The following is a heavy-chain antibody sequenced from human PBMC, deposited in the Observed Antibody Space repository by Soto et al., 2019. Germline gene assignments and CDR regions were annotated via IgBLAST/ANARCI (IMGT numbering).Heavy chain of an antibody. J-gene: IGHJ4*02. Sequence: PGGSLRLSCSASGFTFTNYAIHWIRQAPGKGLEYVSAISSTGGSTYYADSVKGRFTISRDNSKNTVYLQMSSLRSEDSAVYYCVARYCSSTTCCQVDYWGQGTLVTVSS. D-gene: IGHD2-2*01. CDR2: ISSTGGST. V-gene: IGHV3-64D*06. CDR3: VARYCSSTTCCQVDY. CDR1: GFTFTNYA.